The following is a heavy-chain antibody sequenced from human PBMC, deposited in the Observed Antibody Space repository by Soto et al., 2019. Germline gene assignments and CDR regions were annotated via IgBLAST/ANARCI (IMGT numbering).Heavy chain of an antibody. J-gene: IGHJ6*02. D-gene: IGHD3-10*01. CDR2: IYYSGST. V-gene: IGHV4-31*03. Sequence: SETLSLTCTVSGGSISSGGYYWSWIRQHPGKGLEWIGYIYYSGSTYYNPSLKSRVTISVDTSKNQFSLKLSSVTAADTAVYYCAGGGPNYGMDVWGQGTTVTVSS. CDR1: GGSISSGGYY. CDR3: AGGGPNYGMDV.